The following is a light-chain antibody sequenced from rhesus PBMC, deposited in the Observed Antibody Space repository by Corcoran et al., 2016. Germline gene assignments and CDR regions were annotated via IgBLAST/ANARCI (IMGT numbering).Light chain of an antibody. CDR2: AVS. Sequence: DIQMTQSPSALSASVGDRVTISCRASQNIDSNLAWYQQKPGKAPKPLIYAVSSWQSGIPSRFSGSGSGTAFPLTISGLQPEDSSTYYCQPYYDDPYSFGQGTKVEIK. J-gene: IGKJ2*01. CDR3: QPYYDDPYS. V-gene: IGKV1S8*01. CDR1: QNIDSN.